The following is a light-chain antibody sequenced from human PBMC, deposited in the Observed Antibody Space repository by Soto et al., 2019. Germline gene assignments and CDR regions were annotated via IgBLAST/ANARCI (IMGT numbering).Light chain of an antibody. CDR2: DVS. J-gene: IGLJ2*01. Sequence: QSALTQPASVSGSPGQSITISCTGNSSDVGGYNYVSWYQQRPGKAPILMIYDVSYRPSGISNRFSGSKSGNTASLTISGLQAEDEADYYCSSYTSTSVVFGGGTKLTVL. CDR1: SSDVGGYNY. V-gene: IGLV2-14*01. CDR3: SSYTSTSVV.